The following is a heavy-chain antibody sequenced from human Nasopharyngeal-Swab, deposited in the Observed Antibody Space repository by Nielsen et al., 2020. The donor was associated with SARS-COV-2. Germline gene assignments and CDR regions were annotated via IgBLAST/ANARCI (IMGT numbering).Heavy chain of an antibody. D-gene: IGHD1-26*01. Sequence: WIRQPPGKGLEWVAVISYDGSNKYYADSVKGRFTISRDNSKNTLYLQMNSLRAEDTAVYYCARGRVSGSYVDYWGQGTLVTVSS. J-gene: IGHJ4*02. CDR3: ARGRVSGSYVDY. V-gene: IGHV3-30-3*01. CDR2: ISYDGSNK.